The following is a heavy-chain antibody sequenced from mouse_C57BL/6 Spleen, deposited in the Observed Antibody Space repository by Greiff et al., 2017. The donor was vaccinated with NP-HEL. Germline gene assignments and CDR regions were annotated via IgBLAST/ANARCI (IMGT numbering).Heavy chain of an antibody. Sequence: VKLMESGPELVKPGASVKISCKASGYAFSSSWMNWVKQRPGKGLEWIGRIYPGDGSTNYNEKFKGKATLTADKSSSTAYMQLSSLTSEDAAVYFCATGGGDYFAYWGQGTTLTVSS. CDR2: IYPGDGST. V-gene: IGHV1-82*01. J-gene: IGHJ2*01. D-gene: IGHD4-1*01. CDR1: GYAFSSSW. CDR3: ATGGGDYFAY.